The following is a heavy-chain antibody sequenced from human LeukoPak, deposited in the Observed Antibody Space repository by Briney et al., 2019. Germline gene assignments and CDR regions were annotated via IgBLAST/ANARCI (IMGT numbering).Heavy chain of an antibody. CDR3: ASPRGSTSGAFDI. D-gene: IGHD3-10*01. CDR2: IYYSGSI. CDR1: GGSLSSSFYY. J-gene: IGHJ3*02. Sequence: SETLSVTCTVSGGSLSSSFYYWGWTRQPPGKGLEWIAFIYYSGSIFYSPPLKGRVPLPLEPSQKNFSLKLSSVTAAETAVYYCASPRGSTSGAFDICGQGTMVTVSS. V-gene: IGHV4-39*07.